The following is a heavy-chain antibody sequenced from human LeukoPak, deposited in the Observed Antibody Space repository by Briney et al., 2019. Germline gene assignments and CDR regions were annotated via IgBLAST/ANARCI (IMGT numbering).Heavy chain of an antibody. V-gene: IGHV4-34*01. Sequence: SETLSLTCAVYGGSFSGYYWSWIRQPPGKGLEWIGEINHSGSTYYSPSLKSRVTISLDTSKNQFSLRLSSVTAADTAVYYCARGELAAAGIFGAWGQGTLVTVSS. CDR2: INHSGST. D-gene: IGHD6-13*01. CDR3: ARGELAAAGIFGA. J-gene: IGHJ5*02. CDR1: GGSFSGYY.